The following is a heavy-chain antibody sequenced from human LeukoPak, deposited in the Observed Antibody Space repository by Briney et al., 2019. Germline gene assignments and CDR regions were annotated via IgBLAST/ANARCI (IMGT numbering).Heavy chain of an antibody. CDR3: ARAPSEIGGYYPEYFRH. J-gene: IGHJ1*01. CDR1: GVTFGTYW. Sequence: GGSLRLSCAASGVTFGTYWMHWVRQAPGKGLVWVSRIKSDGSTNYADSVKGRFTISRDNANNTLSLQMNSLRPEDTGVYYCARAPSEIGGYYPEYFRHWGQGTLVTVSS. V-gene: IGHV3-74*01. D-gene: IGHD3-22*01. CDR2: IKSDGST.